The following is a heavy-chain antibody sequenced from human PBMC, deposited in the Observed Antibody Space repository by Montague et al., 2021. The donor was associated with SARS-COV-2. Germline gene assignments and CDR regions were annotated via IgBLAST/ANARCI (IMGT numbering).Heavy chain of an antibody. Sequence: SETLSLTCTMSGGSITYSSYYWGWIRLPPGKGLEWIGSIYYSGTACYNASLKSRVTMSLDMSKNQLSLRLKSTTVADTAVYFCARASFYYGSGSHYNNWFDSWGQGTVVTVSS. CDR1: GGSITYSSYY. V-gene: IGHV4-39*07. J-gene: IGHJ5*01. CDR2: IYYSGTA. D-gene: IGHD3-10*01. CDR3: ARASFYYGSGSHYNNWFDS.